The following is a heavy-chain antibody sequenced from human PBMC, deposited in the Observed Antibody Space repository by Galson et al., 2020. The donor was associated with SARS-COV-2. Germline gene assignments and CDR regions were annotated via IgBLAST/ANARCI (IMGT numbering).Heavy chain of an antibody. V-gene: IGHV3-15*01. CDR1: GFTFTNAW. CDR2: IKSKTDGGTT. CDR3: TTGGYCSGDTCYSLGHS. D-gene: IGHD2-15*01. J-gene: IGHJ5*02. Sequence: GESLKIYCAASGFTFTNAWMNWIRQAPGKGLEWVGHIKSKTDGGTTAYGAPVKGRFTISRDDSRNTLFLQMNSLKTEDTAVYYCTTGGYCSGDTCYSLGHSWGQGTLVTVSS.